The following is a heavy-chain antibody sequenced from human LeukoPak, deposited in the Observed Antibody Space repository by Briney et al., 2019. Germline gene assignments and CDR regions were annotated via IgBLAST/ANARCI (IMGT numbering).Heavy chain of an antibody. D-gene: IGHD1-14*01. CDR3: AAPYNRIQLRRIDY. CDR1: GYSISSGYY. V-gene: IGHV4-38-2*02. J-gene: IGHJ4*02. Sequence: PSETLSLTCTVSGYSISSGYYWGWIRQPPGKGLEWIGSIYHSGSTYYNPSLKSRVTISVDTSKNQFSLKLSSVTAADTAVYYCAAPYNRIQLRRIDYWGQGTLVTVSS. CDR2: IYHSGST.